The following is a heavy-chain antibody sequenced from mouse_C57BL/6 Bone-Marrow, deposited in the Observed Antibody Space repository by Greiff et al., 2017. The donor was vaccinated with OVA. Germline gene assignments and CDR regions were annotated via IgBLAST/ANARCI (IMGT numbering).Heavy chain of an antibody. Sequence: QVQLQQSGAELARPGASVKLSCKASGYTFTSYGISWVKQRTGQGLEWIGEIYPRSGNTYYNEKFKGKATLTADKSSSTAYMELRSLTSADSAGYICARGTPSDYGGQGTALTVSA. CDR1: GYTFTSYG. CDR3: ARGTPSDY. CDR2: IYPRSGNT. J-gene: IGHJ2*01. V-gene: IGHV1-81*01. D-gene: IGHD2-14*01.